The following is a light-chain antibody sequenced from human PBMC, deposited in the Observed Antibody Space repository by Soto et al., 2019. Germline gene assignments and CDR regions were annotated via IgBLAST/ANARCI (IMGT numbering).Light chain of an antibody. Sequence: EIALTQSPGTLSLSPGERATLSCRASQSVSNSYLAWYQQKPGQAPRLLIYGTSSRATGIPDRFSGSGSGTDFTLTISRLEPEDFAVYYCQQYGSSPSFGGGTKVDIK. V-gene: IGKV3-20*01. J-gene: IGKJ4*01. CDR3: QQYGSSPS. CDR2: GTS. CDR1: QSVSNSY.